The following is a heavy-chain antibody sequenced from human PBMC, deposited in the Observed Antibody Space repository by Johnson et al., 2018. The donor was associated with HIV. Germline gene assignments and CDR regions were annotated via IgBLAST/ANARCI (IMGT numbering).Heavy chain of an antibody. CDR2: IYSGGTT. Sequence: VQLVESGGGLIQPGGSLRLSCAASGFTVSSNYMTWVRQAPGKGLEWVSVIYSGGTTYYADSVKGRFTISRDNSKNTLYLQMNSLRAEDTAVYYCARAYIYGVFDIWGQGTMVTVSS. CDR3: ARAYIYGVFDI. J-gene: IGHJ3*02. V-gene: IGHV3-53*01. D-gene: IGHD4/OR15-4a*01. CDR1: GFTVSSNY.